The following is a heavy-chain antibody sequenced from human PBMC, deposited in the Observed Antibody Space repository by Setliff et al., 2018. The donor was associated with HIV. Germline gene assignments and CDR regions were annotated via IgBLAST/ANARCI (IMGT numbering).Heavy chain of an antibody. Sequence: SETLPLTCTVYGGSFSNYYTNWIRQPPGKGLEWIGELSPSGTTRSNPSLQSRVTISLDTSNNQFPLKLTSVTAADTAMYYCASFFVTTVTNQDYWGQGTPVTVSS. D-gene: IGHD4-17*01. CDR1: GGSFSNYY. CDR2: LSPSGTT. V-gene: IGHV4-34*01. CDR3: ASFFVTTVTNQDY. J-gene: IGHJ4*02.